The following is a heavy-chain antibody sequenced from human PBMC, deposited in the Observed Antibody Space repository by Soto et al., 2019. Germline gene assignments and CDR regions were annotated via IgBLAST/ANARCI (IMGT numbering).Heavy chain of an antibody. J-gene: IGHJ4*02. CDR3: ARSLAPTYYYDSSGYYGY. Sequence: SETLSLTCTVSGGSISSYYWSWIRQPPGKGLEWIGYIYYSGSTNYNPSLKSRVTISVDTSKNQFSLKLSSVTAADTAVYYCARSLAPTYYYDSSGYYGYWGQGTLVTVSS. D-gene: IGHD3-22*01. CDR2: IYYSGST. V-gene: IGHV4-59*01. CDR1: GGSISSYY.